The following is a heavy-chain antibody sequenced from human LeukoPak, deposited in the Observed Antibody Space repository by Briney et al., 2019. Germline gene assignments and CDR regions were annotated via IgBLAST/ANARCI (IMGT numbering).Heavy chain of an antibody. CDR2: IYHRGST. D-gene: IGHD3-22*01. CDR1: GYSISNGYY. CDR3: ARVSYYYDSSGFDAFDI. J-gene: IGHJ3*02. V-gene: IGHV4-38-2*02. Sequence: PSETLSLTCTVSGYSISNGYYWGWIRQPPGKGLEWVGSIYHRGSTYYNPSLRSRVTISLDRSKKKFSLKLSSVTAADTAVYYCARVSYYYDSSGFDAFDIWGQGTMVTVSS.